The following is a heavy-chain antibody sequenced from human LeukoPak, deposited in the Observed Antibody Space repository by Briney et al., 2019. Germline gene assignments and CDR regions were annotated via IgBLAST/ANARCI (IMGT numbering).Heavy chain of an antibody. CDR2: INPNSGGT. CDR3: ARDPEYYDSSGYYPNWYFDL. D-gene: IGHD3-22*01. V-gene: IGHV1-2*02. J-gene: IGHJ2*01. CDR1: GYTFTGYY. Sequence: ASVKVSCKASGYTFTGYYMHWVRQAPGQGLEWMGWINPNSGGTNYAQKFQGRVTMTRDTSTSTVYMELSSLRSEDTAVYYCARDPEYYDSSGYYPNWYFDLWGRGTLVTVSS.